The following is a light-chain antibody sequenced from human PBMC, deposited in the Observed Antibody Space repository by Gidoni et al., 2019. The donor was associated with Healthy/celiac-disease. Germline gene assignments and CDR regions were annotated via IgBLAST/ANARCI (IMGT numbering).Light chain of an antibody. CDR2: GAS. CDR1: QSVSSSY. Sequence: ELVLTQSPGTLSLSPGERATLSCRASQSVSSSYLAWYQQKPGQAPRLLIYGASSRATGIPDRFSGSGSGTDFTLTISRLEPEDFAVYYCQQYGISPSLTFGGGTKVEIK. V-gene: IGKV3-20*01. CDR3: QQYGISPSLT. J-gene: IGKJ4*01.